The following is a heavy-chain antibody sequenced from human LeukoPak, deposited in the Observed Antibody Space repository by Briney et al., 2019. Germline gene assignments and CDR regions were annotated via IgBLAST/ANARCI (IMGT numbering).Heavy chain of an antibody. CDR1: GFTFTDYY. V-gene: IGHV1-2*02. Sequence: ASVKVSCKASGFTFTDYYMYWVRQAPGQGLEWMGWINPNTGGTDYAQNFQGRVTLTRDTSMTTAYMDLSRLTSDDTAVYYCAPGGTGTTTTFFDYWGQGTLVTVSS. D-gene: IGHD1-1*01. J-gene: IGHJ4*02. CDR3: APGGTGTTTTFFDY. CDR2: INPNTGGT.